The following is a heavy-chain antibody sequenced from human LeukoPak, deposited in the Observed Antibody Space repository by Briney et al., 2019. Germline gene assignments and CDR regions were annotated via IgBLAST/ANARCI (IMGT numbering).Heavy chain of an antibody. CDR2: ISSSSSYI. J-gene: IGHJ4*02. CDR1: GFTFSSYS. D-gene: IGHD5-18*01. Sequence: GGSLRLSCAASGFTFSSYSMNWVRQAPGKGLEWVSSISSSSSYIYYADSVKGRFTISRDNAKNSLYLQMNSLRAEDTAVYYCAREMDTAMARGGLFDYWGQGTLVTVSS. V-gene: IGHV3-21*01. CDR3: AREMDTAMARGGLFDY.